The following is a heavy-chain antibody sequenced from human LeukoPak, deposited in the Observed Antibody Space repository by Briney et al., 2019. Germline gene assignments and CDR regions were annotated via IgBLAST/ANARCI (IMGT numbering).Heavy chain of an antibody. D-gene: IGHD3-3*01. CDR3: ARIRRITIFGVVSSGAFDI. J-gene: IGHJ3*02. CDR2: IYYSGST. Sequence: SQTLSLTCTVSGGSISSGDYYWSWSRQPPGKGLEWIGYIYYSGSTYYNPSLKSRVTISVDTSKNQFSLKLSSVTAADTAVYYCARIRRITIFGVVSSGAFDIWGQGTMVTVSS. V-gene: IGHV4-30-4*08. CDR1: GGSISSGDYY.